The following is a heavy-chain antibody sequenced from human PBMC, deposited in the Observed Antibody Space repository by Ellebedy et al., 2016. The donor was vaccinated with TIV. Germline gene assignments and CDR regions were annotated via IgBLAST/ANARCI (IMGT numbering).Heavy chain of an antibody. CDR3: ARDLLRPWLVVVPGARVPIGDYGMDV. Sequence: GESLKISCAASGFTFSDYYMSWIRQAPGKGLEWVSYISGSNTIYYADSVKGRFTISRDNDKNSLYLQMNSLRAEDTAVYYCARDLLRPWLVVVPGARVPIGDYGMDVWGQGTTVTVSS. CDR1: GFTFSDYY. J-gene: IGHJ6*02. V-gene: IGHV3-11*04. D-gene: IGHD2-2*01. CDR2: ISGSNTI.